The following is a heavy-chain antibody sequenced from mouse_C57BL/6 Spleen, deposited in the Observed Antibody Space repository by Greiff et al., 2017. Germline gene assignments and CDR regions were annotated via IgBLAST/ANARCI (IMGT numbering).Heavy chain of an antibody. Sequence: QVQLQQPGAELVMPGASVKLSCKASGYTFTSYWMHWVKQRPGQGLEWIGEIDPSDSYTNYNHKFKGKSTLTVDKSSSTAYMQLSSLTSEDSAVYYCASLGAWFAYWGQGTLVTVSA. CDR3: ASLGAWFAY. J-gene: IGHJ3*01. V-gene: IGHV1-69*01. D-gene: IGHD2-10*02. CDR1: GYTFTSYW. CDR2: IDPSDSYT.